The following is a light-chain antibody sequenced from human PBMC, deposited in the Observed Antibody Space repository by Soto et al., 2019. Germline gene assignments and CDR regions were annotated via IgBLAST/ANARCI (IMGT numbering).Light chain of an antibody. CDR1: HTLLHINGHYY. CDR3: MQALQTRT. Sequence: IVRTQSQLSLPVTPGEPSSISCRSSHTLLHINGHYYLDWYLQKPGQSPQLPIYLGSNRASGVPDRFSGSGSGTDFTLKISRVEAEDVGVYYCMQALQTRTFGQGTKVDIK. CDR2: LGS. J-gene: IGKJ1*01. V-gene: IGKV2-28*01.